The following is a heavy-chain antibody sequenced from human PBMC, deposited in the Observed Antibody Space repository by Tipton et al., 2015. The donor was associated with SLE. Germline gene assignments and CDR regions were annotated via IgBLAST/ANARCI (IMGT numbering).Heavy chain of an antibody. CDR2: IYYSGST. Sequence: LRLSCAVSGGSISSSSYYWGWIRQPPGKGLEWIGSIYYSGSTYYNPSLKSRVTMSVDTSKNQFSLKLSPVTAADTAVYYCARVGIAAVDYWGQGTLVTVSS. V-gene: IGHV4-39*07. CDR1: GGSISSSSYY. CDR3: ARVGIAAVDY. D-gene: IGHD6-6*01. J-gene: IGHJ4*02.